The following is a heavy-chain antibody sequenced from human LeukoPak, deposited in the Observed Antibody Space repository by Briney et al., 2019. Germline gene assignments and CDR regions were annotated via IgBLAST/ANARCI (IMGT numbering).Heavy chain of an antibody. D-gene: IGHD6-13*01. CDR3: ARVGSIAAAVYYFDY. CDR2: AYNCNT. Sequence: AYNCNTNYAQNLQGRVTMTTDTSTSTAYMELRSLRSDDTAVYYCARVGSIAAAVYYFDYWGQGTLVIVS. V-gene: IGHV1-18*01. J-gene: IGHJ4*02.